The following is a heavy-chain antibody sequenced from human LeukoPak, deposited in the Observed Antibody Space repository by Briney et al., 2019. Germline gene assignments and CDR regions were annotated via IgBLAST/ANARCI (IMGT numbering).Heavy chain of an antibody. J-gene: IGHJ4*02. V-gene: IGHV3-30*02. CDR2: VRFDESKK. CDR3: ARGGQLADFDY. D-gene: IGHD6-6*01. CDR1: GFTFSSYG. Sequence: GGSLRLSCAASGFTFSSYGMHWVRQAPGKGLEWVAFVRFDESKKYYADSVKGRFTISRDISKNTLYLQMNSLRAEDTAVYYCARGGQLADFDYWGQGTLVTVSS.